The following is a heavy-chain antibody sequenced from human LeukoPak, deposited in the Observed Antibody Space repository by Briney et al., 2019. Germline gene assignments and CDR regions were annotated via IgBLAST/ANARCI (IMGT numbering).Heavy chain of an antibody. CDR1: GGSFSGYY. Sequence: SETLSLTCAVYGGSFSGYYWSWIRQPPGKGLEWIGEINHSGSTNYNPSLKSRVTISVDTSKNQFSLKLSSVTAADTAVYYCAGLLSYGSGYYYYYYMDVWGKGTTVTISS. D-gene: IGHD3-10*01. CDR3: AGLLSYGSGYYYYYYMDV. CDR2: INHSGST. V-gene: IGHV4-34*01. J-gene: IGHJ6*03.